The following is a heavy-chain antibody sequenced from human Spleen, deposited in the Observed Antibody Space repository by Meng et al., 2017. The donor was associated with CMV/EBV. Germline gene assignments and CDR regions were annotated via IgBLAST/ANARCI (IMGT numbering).Heavy chain of an antibody. J-gene: IGHJ4*02. CDR3: ARATRSYLAY. CDR1: GYTFTGHY. V-gene: IGHV1-2*02. CDR2: ISLNSGGT. Sequence: SCTASGYTFTGHYMHWVRQAPGQGLEWMGWISLNSGGTRYAQKFQGRVAMTRDTSISTAYIELASLRSDDTAVYYCARATRSYLAYWGQGTLVTVSS. D-gene: IGHD4-11*01.